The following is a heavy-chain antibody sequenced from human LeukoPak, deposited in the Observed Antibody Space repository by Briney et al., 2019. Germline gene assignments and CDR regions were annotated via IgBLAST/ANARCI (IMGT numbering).Heavy chain of an antibody. CDR3: ARDRGLSYGNDYFDY. D-gene: IGHD5-18*01. CDR1: GFPATSNY. V-gene: IGHV3-66*01. CDR2: IYSGGAT. J-gene: IGHJ4*02. Sequence: GGSLRLSCAASGFPATSNYMSWVRQAPGKGLEWVSLIYSGGATNYADSVRGRFTISRGNSTDTVYLQMNSLRAEDTAIYYCARDRGLSYGNDYFDYWGQGTLVTVSS.